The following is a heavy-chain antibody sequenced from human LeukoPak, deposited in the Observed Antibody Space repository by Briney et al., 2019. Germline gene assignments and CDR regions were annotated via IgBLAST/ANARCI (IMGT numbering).Heavy chain of an antibody. Sequence: SETLSLTCTVSGGSISSSSYYWGWIRQPPGKGLEWIGEINHSGSTNYNPSLKSRVTISVDTSKNQFSLKLSSVTAADTAVYYCARGGYILAGWFDPWGQGTLVTVSS. CDR1: GGSISSSSYY. CDR3: ARGGYILAGWFDP. CDR2: INHSGST. D-gene: IGHD5-12*01. V-gene: IGHV4-39*07. J-gene: IGHJ5*02.